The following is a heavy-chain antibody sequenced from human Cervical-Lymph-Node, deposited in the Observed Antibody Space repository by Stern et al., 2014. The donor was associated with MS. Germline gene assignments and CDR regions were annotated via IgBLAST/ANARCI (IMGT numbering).Heavy chain of an antibody. J-gene: IGHJ4*01. CDR2: IYYSGST. CDR3: ARDKGMFFL. D-gene: IGHD2/OR15-2a*01. V-gene: IGHV4-59*01. Sequence: QVQLKESGPGLVKPSETLSLTCTVSGGSITNYNMSWIRKPPGTGLEWIGYIYYSGSTNYNPPLKSRVTISVDTSKNQFSLKLSSVTAADTAVYYCARDKGMFFLWGQGTLVTVSS. CDR1: GGSITNYN.